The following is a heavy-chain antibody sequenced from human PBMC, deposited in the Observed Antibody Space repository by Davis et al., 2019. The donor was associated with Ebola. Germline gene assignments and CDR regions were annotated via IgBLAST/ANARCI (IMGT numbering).Heavy chain of an antibody. D-gene: IGHD4-17*01. J-gene: IGHJ6*02. Sequence: ASVKVSCKASGYTFTGYYMHWVRQAPGQGLEWMGWINPNSGGTNYAQKFQGRVTMTRDTSISTAYMELSRLRSDDTAVYYCARDNESGGTVTTDDYYYGMDVWGQGTMVTVSS. CDR2: INPNSGGT. V-gene: IGHV1-2*02. CDR1: GYTFTGYY. CDR3: ARDNESGGTVTTDDYYYGMDV.